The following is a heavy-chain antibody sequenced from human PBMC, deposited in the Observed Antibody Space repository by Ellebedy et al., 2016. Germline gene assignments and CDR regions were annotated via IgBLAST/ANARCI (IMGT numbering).Heavy chain of an antibody. CDR1: GLTFSDYS. CDR3: ARSDLV. CDR2: ISSTSTP. V-gene: IGHV3-48*02. D-gene: IGHD1-26*01. Sequence: GGSLRLSXAASGLTFSDYSMTWVRLAPGKGLEGVAYISSTSTPYYTDSVKGRFTVSRDNARNSLYLQMNSLRDDDTAMYYCARSDLVWGQGTLVTVSS. J-gene: IGHJ4*02.